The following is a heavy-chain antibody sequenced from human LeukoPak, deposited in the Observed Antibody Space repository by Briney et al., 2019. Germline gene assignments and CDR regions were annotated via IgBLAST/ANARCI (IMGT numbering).Heavy chain of an antibody. Sequence: SVKVSCKASGGTFSSYAISWVRQAPGQGLEWMGRIIPILGIANYAQKFQGRVTITADKSTSTAYMELGSLRSGDTAVYYCARVFRGYSYGSTLDYWGQGTLVTVSS. D-gene: IGHD5-18*01. CDR3: ARVFRGYSYGSTLDY. CDR1: GGTFSSYA. J-gene: IGHJ4*02. V-gene: IGHV1-69*04. CDR2: IIPILGIA.